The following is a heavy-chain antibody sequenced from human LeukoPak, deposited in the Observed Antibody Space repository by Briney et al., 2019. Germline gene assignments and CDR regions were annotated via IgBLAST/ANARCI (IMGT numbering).Heavy chain of an antibody. Sequence: ASVKVSWKASGYTFTSYGISWVRQAPGQGLEWMGCISAYNGNTNYAQKLQGRVTMTTDTSTSTAYMELRSLRSDDTAVYYCARANYGDYQYYFDYWGQGTLVTVSS. CDR2: ISAYNGNT. V-gene: IGHV1-18*04. CDR3: ARANYGDYQYYFDY. CDR1: GYTFTSYG. J-gene: IGHJ4*02. D-gene: IGHD4-17*01.